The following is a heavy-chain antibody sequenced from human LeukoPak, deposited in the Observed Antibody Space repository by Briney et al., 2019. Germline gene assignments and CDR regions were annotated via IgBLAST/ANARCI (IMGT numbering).Heavy chain of an antibody. CDR2: IYYSGST. Sequence: PSETLSLTCTVSGGSISSYYWSWIRQPPGKGLEWIGYIYYSGSTNYNPSLKSQVTISVDTSKNQFSLKLSSVTAADTAVYYCARDYYDSSGYYDYWGQGTLVTVSS. J-gene: IGHJ4*02. V-gene: IGHV4-59*01. D-gene: IGHD3-22*01. CDR1: GGSISSYY. CDR3: ARDYYDSSGYYDY.